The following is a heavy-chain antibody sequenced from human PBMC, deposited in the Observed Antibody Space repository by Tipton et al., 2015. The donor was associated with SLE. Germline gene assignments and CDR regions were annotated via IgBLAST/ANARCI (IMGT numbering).Heavy chain of an antibody. CDR2: IYTVGIP. D-gene: IGHD2-2*01. CDR1: GGSISTFY. J-gene: IGHJ5*02. CDR3: ARAEGYCGSKTNCYERRWIDP. Sequence: TLSLTCTVSGGSISTFYWSWIRQPPGKGLEWIGYIYTVGIPNYNPSLKSRVTISVDTSKDQFSLKLSSVTAADTAVYYCARAEGYCGSKTNCYERRWIDPWGQGTLVTVSS. V-gene: IGHV4-4*08.